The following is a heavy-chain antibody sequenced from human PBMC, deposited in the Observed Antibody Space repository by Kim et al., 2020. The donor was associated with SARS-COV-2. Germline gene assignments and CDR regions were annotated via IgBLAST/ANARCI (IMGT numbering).Heavy chain of an antibody. V-gene: IGHV5-51*01. D-gene: IGHD3-16*01. CDR1: GYSFTSYW. CDR2: IYPGDSDT. Sequence: GESLKISCKGSGYSFTSYWIGWVRQMPGKGLEWMGIIYPGDSDTRYSPSFQGQVTISADKSISTAYLQWSSLKASDTAMYYCARQGGDGYNHYYYYGMDVWGQGTTVTVSS. J-gene: IGHJ6*02. CDR3: ARQGGDGYNHYYYYGMDV.